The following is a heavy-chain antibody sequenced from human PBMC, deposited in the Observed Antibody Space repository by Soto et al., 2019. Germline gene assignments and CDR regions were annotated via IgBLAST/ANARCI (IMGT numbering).Heavy chain of an antibody. D-gene: IGHD6-13*01. V-gene: IGHV1-69*02. CDR2: IIPILGIA. J-gene: IGHJ5*02. Sequence: ASVKVSCKASGGTFSSYTISWVRQAPGQGLEWMGRIIPILGIANYAQKFQGRVTITADKSTSTAYMELSSLRSEDMAVYYCASLRYSSSWYWFDPWGQGTLVTVSS. CDR1: GGTFSSYT. CDR3: ASLRYSSSWYWFDP.